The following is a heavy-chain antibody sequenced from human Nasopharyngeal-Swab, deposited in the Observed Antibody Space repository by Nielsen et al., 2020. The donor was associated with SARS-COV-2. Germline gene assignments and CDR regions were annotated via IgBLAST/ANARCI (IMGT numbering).Heavy chain of an antibody. CDR3: ARDRANWDFHY. J-gene: IGHJ4*02. V-gene: IGHV3-11*04. CDR1: GFTFSDYY. CDR2: ISGSGGTI. Sequence: GESLKISCAASGFTFSDYYMSWIRQAPGKGLEYISYISGSGGTIYYGDSMKGRFTISRDNAKNSLYLQMNSLRAEDTAVYYCARDRANWDFHYWGQGTLVTVSS. D-gene: IGHD7-27*01.